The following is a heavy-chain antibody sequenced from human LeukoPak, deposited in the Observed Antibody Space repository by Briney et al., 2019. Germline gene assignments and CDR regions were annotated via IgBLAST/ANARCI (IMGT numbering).Heavy chain of an antibody. CDR1: GFTFSNYA. J-gene: IGHJ4*02. CDR3: AREGTLRFLEWSQFYFDY. CDR2: ISYDESNK. Sequence: PGRSLRLSCAASGFTFSNYALHWVRQAPGKGLEWVAVISYDESNKFYADSVQGRFTISRDNSKNTLYLQMNSLRAEDTAVYYCAREGTLRFLEWSQFYFDYWGQGTLVSVSS. D-gene: IGHD3-3*01. V-gene: IGHV3-30-3*01.